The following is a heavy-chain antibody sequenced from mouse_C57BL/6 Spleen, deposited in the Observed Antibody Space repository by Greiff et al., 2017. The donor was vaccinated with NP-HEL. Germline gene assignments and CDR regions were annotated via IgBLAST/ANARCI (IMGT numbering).Heavy chain of an antibody. Sequence: QVQLQQPGAELVRPGSSVKLSCKASGYTFTSYWMDWVKQRPGQGLEWIGNIYPSDSETHYNQKFKDKATLTVDKSSSTAYMQLSSLTSEDSAVYYCARRRSNYHYAMDYWGQGTSVTVSS. CDR1: GYTFTSYW. J-gene: IGHJ4*01. D-gene: IGHD2-5*01. CDR3: ARRRSNYHYAMDY. CDR2: IYPSDSET. V-gene: IGHV1-61*01.